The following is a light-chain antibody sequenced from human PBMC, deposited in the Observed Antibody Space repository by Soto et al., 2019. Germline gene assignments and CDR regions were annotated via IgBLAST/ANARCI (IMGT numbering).Light chain of an antibody. V-gene: IGKV3-11*01. J-gene: IGKJ1*01. CDR1: QSVSSD. CDR3: HQRSNWPPWT. Sequence: EIVLTQSPATLPLSPGERATLSCRASQSVSSDLAWYQQKPGQAPRLLIYDASNRATGIPARFSGSGSGTDFTLTISSLEPEDFAVYYCHQRSNWPPWTFGPGTKVEIK. CDR2: DAS.